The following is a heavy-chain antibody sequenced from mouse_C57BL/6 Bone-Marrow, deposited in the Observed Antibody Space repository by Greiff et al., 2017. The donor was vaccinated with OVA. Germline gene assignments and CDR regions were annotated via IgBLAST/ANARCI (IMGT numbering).Heavy chain of an antibody. Sequence: EVKVEESGGGLVQPGGSLSLSCAASGFTFTDYYMSWVRQPPGKALEWLGFIRNKANGYTTEYSASVKGRFTISRDNSQSILYLQMNALRAEDSATYYCARYLYGNSAWFAYWGQGTLVTVSA. J-gene: IGHJ3*01. CDR1: GFTFTDYY. V-gene: IGHV7-3*01. CDR3: ARYLYGNSAWFAY. CDR2: IRNKANGYTT. D-gene: IGHD2-1*01.